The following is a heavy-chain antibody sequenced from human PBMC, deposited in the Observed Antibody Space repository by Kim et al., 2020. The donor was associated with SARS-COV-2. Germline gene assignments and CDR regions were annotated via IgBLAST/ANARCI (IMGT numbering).Heavy chain of an antibody. Sequence: SETLSLTCTVSGGSISSSSYYWGWIRQPPGKGLEWIGSIYYSGSTYYNPSLKSRVTISVDTSKNQFSLKLSSVTAADTAVYYCARLWGYFPHHNDYWGQGTLVTVSS. CDR2: IYYSGST. D-gene: IGHD3-22*01. CDR3: ARLWGYFPHHNDY. V-gene: IGHV4-39*01. J-gene: IGHJ4*02. CDR1: GGSISSSSYY.